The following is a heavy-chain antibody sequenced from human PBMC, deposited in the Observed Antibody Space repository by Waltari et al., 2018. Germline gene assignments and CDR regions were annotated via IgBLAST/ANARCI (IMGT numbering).Heavy chain of an antibody. Sequence: QVQLVESGGGVVQPGRSLRLYCAASGFTFSSYAMHWVRQAPGKGLEWVAVISYDGSNKYYADSVKGRFTISRDNSKNTLYLQMNSLRAEDTAVYYCASLFDYWGQGTLVTVSS. V-gene: IGHV3-30*01. J-gene: IGHJ4*02. CDR3: ASLFDY. CDR2: ISYDGSNK. CDR1: GFTFSSYA.